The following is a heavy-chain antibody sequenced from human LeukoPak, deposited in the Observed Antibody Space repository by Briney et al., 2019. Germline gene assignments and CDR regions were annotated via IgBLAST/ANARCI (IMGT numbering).Heavy chain of an antibody. CDR2: INSRYGST. D-gene: IGHD5-24*01. J-gene: IGHJ4*02. CDR3: AREEARGGSTGYYFDY. V-gene: IGHV1-46*01. CDR1: GYTFINYH. Sequence: ASVTVSFKASGYTFINYHIHWVRQAPGQGIEWMELINSRYGSTTYAQKFQGRVTMTRVMSTSTVYMELSSLRSEDTAVYYCAREEARGGSTGYYFDYWGQGTLVTVSS.